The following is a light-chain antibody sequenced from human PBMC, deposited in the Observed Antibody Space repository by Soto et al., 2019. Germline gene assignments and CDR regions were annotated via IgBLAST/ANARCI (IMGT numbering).Light chain of an antibody. CDR3: QTWGSGIHVL. CDR2: LNSDGSH. V-gene: IGLV4-69*01. J-gene: IGLJ2*01. CDR1: GGHNTYA. Sequence: QLVLIQSPSASASLGASVNLTCTLSGGHNTYAIAWHQQQPEKGPRYLMTLNSDGSHKKGDGIPDRFSGSSSGAERCLSISSLQSEDEADYYCQTWGSGIHVLFGGGTKVTVL.